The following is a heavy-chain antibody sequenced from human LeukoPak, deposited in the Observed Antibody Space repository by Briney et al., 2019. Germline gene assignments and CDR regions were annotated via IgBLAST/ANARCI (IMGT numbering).Heavy chain of an antibody. V-gene: IGHV3-30*18. CDR1: GFTFSSYG. CDR2: ISYDGSNK. CDR3: AKDIVVVPAAIDYYYGMDV. Sequence: GGSLRLSCAASGFTFSSYGMHWVRQAPGKGLEWVAVISYDGSNKYYADSVKGRFTISRDNSKNTLYPQMNSLRAEDTAVYYCAKDIVVVPAAIDYYYGMDVWGQGTTVTVSS. J-gene: IGHJ6*02. D-gene: IGHD2-2*01.